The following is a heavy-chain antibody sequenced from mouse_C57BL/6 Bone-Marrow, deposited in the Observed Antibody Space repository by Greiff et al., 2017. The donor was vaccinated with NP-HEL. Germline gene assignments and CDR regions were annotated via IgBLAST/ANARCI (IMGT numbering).Heavy chain of an antibody. CDR3: ARKGVVAYYAMDY. CDR1: GFSLTSYG. D-gene: IGHD1-1*01. J-gene: IGHJ4*01. Sequence: QVQLKESGPGLVQPSQSLSITCTVSGFSLTSYGVHWVRQSPGKGLEWLGVIWSGGSTDSNAAFISRLSISKDNSKSQVFFKMSSLQADDTAIYYCARKGVVAYYAMDYWGQGTSVTVSA. V-gene: IGHV2-2*01. CDR2: IWSGGST.